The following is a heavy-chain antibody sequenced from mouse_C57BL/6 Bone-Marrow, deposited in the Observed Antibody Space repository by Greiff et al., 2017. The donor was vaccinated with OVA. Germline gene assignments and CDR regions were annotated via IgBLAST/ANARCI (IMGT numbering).Heavy chain of an antibody. D-gene: IGHD3-2*02. CDR1: GYTFTDYN. CDR2: INPNNGGT. V-gene: IGHV1-18*01. J-gene: IGHJ4*01. CDR3: ARSQTAQATPLMDY. Sequence: VQLQQSGPELVKPGASVKIPCKASGYTFTDYNMDWVKQSHGKSLEWIGDINPNNGGTIYNQKFKGKATLTVDKSSSTAYMELRSLTSEDTAVYYCARSQTAQATPLMDYWGQGTSVTVSS.